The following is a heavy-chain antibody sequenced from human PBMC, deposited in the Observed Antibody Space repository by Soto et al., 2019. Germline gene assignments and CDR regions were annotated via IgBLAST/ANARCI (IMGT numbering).Heavy chain of an antibody. J-gene: IGHJ4*02. CDR3: AREYIAAAGHYYFDY. D-gene: IGHD6-13*01. Sequence: QVQLQESGPGLVKPSETLSLTCTVSGGSISSYYWSWIRQPPGKGLEWIGYIYYSGSTYYNPSLKSRVTISVDTSKNQFSLKLSSVTAADTAVYYCAREYIAAAGHYYFDYWGQGTLVTVSS. V-gene: IGHV4-59*12. CDR2: IYYSGST. CDR1: GGSISSYY.